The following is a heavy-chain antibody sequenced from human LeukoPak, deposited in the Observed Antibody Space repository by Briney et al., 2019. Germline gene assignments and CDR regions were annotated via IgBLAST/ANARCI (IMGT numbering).Heavy chain of an antibody. CDR1: RGSISSYY. CDR3: ARTSIAASGTFDN. V-gene: IGHV4-59*01. D-gene: IGHD6-13*01. J-gene: IGHJ4*02. CDR2: ISYSGST. Sequence: PSETLSLTCSVSRGSISSYYWSWIRQPPGKGLEWIGYISYSGSTNYNPSLKSRVTISVDTSKNQFSLKLSSVTAADTALYYCARTSIAASGTFDNWGQGTLVTVSS.